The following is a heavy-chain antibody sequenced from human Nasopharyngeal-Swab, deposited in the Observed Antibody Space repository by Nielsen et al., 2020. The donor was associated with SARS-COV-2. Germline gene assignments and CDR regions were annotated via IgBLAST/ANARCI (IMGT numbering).Heavy chain of an antibody. CDR3: AKGSDDAFDI. CDR2: ISGSGGST. J-gene: IGHJ3*02. CDR1: GFTFSSYD. V-gene: IGHV3-23*01. Sequence: GESLKISCAASGFTFSSYDMSWVRQAPGKGLEWVSAISGSGGSTYYADAVKGRITICRDNSKNTLYQQMNSLRGEETDVYYCAKGSDDAFDIWGQGTMVTVSS.